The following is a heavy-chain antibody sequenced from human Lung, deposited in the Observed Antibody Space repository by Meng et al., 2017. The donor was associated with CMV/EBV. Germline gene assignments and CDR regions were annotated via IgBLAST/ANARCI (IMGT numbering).Heavy chain of an antibody. CDR3: ARAFYDFWSGIGY. CDR1: GFTFNGYN. J-gene: IGHJ4*02. CDR2: ISTSSTYI. Sequence: GESLKISCAASGFTFNGYNMNWVRQAPGKGLEWVASISTSSTYIFYADSVKGRFTVSRDNANSALYLQMDSLRAEDTAVYYCARAFYDFWSGIGYWGQGVXVXVSS. V-gene: IGHV3-21*01. D-gene: IGHD3-3*01.